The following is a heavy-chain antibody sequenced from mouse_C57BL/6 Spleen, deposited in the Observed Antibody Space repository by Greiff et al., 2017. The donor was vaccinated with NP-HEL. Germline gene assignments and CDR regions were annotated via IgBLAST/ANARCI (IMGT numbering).Heavy chain of an antibody. Sequence: VQLQQSGAELVKPGASVKLSCKASGYTFTSYWMHWVKQRPGQGLEWIGMIHPNSGSTNYNEKFKSKATLTVDKSSSTAYMQLSSLTSEDSAVYYCASIYDAFMDYWGQGTSVTVSS. CDR2: IHPNSGST. D-gene: IGHD2-3*01. V-gene: IGHV1-64*01. CDR1: GYTFTSYW. CDR3: ASIYDAFMDY. J-gene: IGHJ4*01.